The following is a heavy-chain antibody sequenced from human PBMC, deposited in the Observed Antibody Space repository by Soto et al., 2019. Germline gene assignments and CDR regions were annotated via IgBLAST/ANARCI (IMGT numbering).Heavy chain of an antibody. CDR1: GGTFSSYA. D-gene: IGHD3-22*01. J-gene: IGHJ4*02. CDR2: IIPIFGTA. Sequence: GASVKVSCKASGGTFSSYAISWVRQAPGQGLEWMGGIIPIFGTANYAQKFQGRVTITADESTSTAYMELSSLRSEDTAVYYCARSATITMIVVELDYWGQGTLVTVSS. V-gene: IGHV1-69*13. CDR3: ARSATITMIVVELDY.